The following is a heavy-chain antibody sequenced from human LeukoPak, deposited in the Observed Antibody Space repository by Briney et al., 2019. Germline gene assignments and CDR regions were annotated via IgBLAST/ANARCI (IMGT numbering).Heavy chain of an antibody. D-gene: IGHD6-6*01. J-gene: IGHJ4*02. CDR3: ARGSIAARLYDY. CDR1: GFTFSSYW. CDR2: INTDGSST. Sequence: GGSLRLSCAASGFTFSSYWMHWVRQAPGKGLVWVSRINTDGSSTSYADSVKGRLTISRDNAKNTLYLQMNSLRAEDTAVYYCARGSIAARLYDYWGQGTLVTVSS. V-gene: IGHV3-74*01.